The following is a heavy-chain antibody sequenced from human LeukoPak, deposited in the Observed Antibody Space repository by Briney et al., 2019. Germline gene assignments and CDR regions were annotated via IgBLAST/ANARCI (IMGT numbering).Heavy chain of an antibody. Sequence: GGSLRLSCAASGFTVNNNYMSWVRQAPGKGLEWVSVIHSDGKTYYADSVKGRFTISRDSSQNTLYLQMNSLRAEDTAVYYCARHGVLRYIDDWGQGTLVTVSS. CDR2: IHSDGKT. J-gene: IGHJ4*02. V-gene: IGHV3-66*04. D-gene: IGHD3-9*01. CDR1: GFTVNNNY. CDR3: ARHGVLRYIDD.